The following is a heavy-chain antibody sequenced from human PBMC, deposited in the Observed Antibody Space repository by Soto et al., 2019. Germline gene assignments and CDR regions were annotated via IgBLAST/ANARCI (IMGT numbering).Heavy chain of an antibody. D-gene: IGHD6-13*01. CDR1: GFTFSSYG. CDR2: IWDDGSNK. Sequence: QVQLVESGGGVVQPGRSLRLSCAASGFTFSSYGMHWVRQAPGKGLEWVAVIWDDGSNKYYADSVKGRFTISRDNSKNTLYLQMNSLRAEDTAVYYCARPMNVIAGYFDYWGQGTLVIVSS. J-gene: IGHJ4*02. CDR3: ARPMNVIAGYFDY. V-gene: IGHV3-33*01.